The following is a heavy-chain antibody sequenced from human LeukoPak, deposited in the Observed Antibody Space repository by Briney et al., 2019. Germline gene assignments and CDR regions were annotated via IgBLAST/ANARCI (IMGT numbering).Heavy chain of an antibody. CDR1: GGSISSGSYY. CDR3: ARHGALAGAGIHYLDY. CDR2: IYTSGST. J-gene: IGHJ4*02. D-gene: IGHD6-19*01. Sequence: SETLSLTCTVSGGSISSGSYYWSWIRQPAGKGLEWIGRIYTSGSTNYNPSLKSRVTISLDTSKSQFSLKLSSVTAADPAVYYWARHGALAGAGIHYLDYGGRGTLFTVS. V-gene: IGHV4-61*02.